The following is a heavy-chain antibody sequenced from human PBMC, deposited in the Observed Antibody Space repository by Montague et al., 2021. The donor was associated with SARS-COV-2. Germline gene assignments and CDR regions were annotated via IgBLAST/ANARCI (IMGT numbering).Heavy chain of an antibody. J-gene: IGHJ4*02. CDR3: ARVGWGRRVGDYYFDY. CDR1: GGSISTYY. V-gene: IGHV4-59*01. CDR2: IYYTWST. Sequence: SETLSLTCTVSGGSISTYYWCWIWQPPGTGLEWIGNIYYTWSTNSNSSLSRRLTISVDTSENQFSLNVTSVTPADTAVYYCARVGWGRRVGDYYFDYWGQGALVTVSS. D-gene: IGHD3-16*01.